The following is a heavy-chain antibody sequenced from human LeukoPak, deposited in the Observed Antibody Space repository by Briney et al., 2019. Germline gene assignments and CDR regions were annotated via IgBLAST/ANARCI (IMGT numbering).Heavy chain of an antibody. CDR2: IKSKTDGGTT. CDR3: STVSSHGSYYYYYYYMDV. D-gene: IGHD6-13*01. Sequence: GGSLRLPCAASGFTFSNAWMSWVRQAPGKGLEWVGRIKSKTDGGTTDYAAPVKGRFTISRDDSKTTLYLQMNSLKTEDTAVYYCSTVSSHGSYYYYYYYMDVWGKGTTVTVSS. J-gene: IGHJ6*03. V-gene: IGHV3-15*01. CDR1: GFTFSNAW.